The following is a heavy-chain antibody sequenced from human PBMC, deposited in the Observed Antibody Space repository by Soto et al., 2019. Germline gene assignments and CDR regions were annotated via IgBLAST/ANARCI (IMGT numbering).Heavy chain of an antibody. CDR1: GFTFSTYA. Sequence: GGSLRLSCAASGFTFSTYAMTWVRQSPGKGLEWVSIISSSGDAAYYVDSVKGRFTISRDNSRNTLNLQMNSLRAEDTAVYYCAKNGDFWSWGMDVWGQGTTVTVSS. J-gene: IGHJ6*02. CDR3: AKNGDFWSWGMDV. V-gene: IGHV3-23*01. CDR2: ISSSGDAA. D-gene: IGHD3-3*01.